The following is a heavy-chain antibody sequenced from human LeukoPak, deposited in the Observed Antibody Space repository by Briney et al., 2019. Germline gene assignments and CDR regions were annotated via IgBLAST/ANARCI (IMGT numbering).Heavy chain of an antibody. Sequence: PGRSLRLSCAASGFTFDDYAMHWVRQAPGKGLEWVSGISWNSGSIGYADSVKGRFTISRDNAKNSLYLQMNSLRAEDTALYYCGKAGDDSSGYYYAYYFDYWGQGTLVTVPS. CDR1: GFTFDDYA. V-gene: IGHV3-9*01. J-gene: IGHJ4*02. D-gene: IGHD3-22*01. CDR2: ISWNSGSI. CDR3: GKAGDDSSGYYYAYYFDY.